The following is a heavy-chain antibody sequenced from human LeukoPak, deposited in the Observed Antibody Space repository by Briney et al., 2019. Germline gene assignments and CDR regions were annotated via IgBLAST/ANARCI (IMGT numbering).Heavy chain of an antibody. CDR3: ARVHGGNSFRYYYYYMDV. V-gene: IGHV3-21*01. D-gene: IGHD4-23*01. Sequence: GGSLRLSCAASGFSFTSYSMEWVRQAPGKGLEWVSSIDIDGTYIYYADSLKGRFTISRDNAKNSVYLQMNSLTAEDTAVYYCARVHGGNSFRYYYYYMDVWGKGTTVTVSS. CDR1: GFSFTSYS. CDR2: IDIDGTYI. J-gene: IGHJ6*03.